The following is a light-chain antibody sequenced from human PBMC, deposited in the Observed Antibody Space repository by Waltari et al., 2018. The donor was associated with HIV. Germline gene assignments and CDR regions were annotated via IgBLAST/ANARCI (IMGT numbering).Light chain of an antibody. CDR1: SSDVGGYDS. CDR3: CSYAGTYTYVL. J-gene: IGLJ3*02. V-gene: IGLV2-11*01. CDR2: EVI. Sequence: QSALTQPRSVSGSPGQSVTISCTGTSSDVGGYDSVSWYLQHPGKVPKLIIYEVIKRPSGVPVRFSGSKSGNTASLTISGLQTEDEADYFCCSYAGTYTYVLFGGGTKLTVL.